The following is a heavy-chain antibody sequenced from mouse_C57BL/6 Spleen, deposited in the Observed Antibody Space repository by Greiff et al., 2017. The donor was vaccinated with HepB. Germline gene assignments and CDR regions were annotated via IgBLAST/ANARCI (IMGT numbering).Heavy chain of an antibody. J-gene: IGHJ2*01. CDR1: GFTFSSYA. D-gene: IGHD4-1*01. Sequence: EVQGVESGEGLVKPGGSLKLSCAASGFTFSSYAMSWVRQTPEKRLEWVAYISSGGDYIYYADTVKGRFTISRDNARNTLYLQMSSLKSEDTAMYYCTRDPNRLGREGFDYWGQGTTLTVSS. V-gene: IGHV5-9-1*02. CDR2: ISSGGDYI. CDR3: TRDPNRLGREGFDY.